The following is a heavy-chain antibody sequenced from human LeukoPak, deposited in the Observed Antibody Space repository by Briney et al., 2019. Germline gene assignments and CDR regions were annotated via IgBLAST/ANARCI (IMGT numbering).Heavy chain of an antibody. V-gene: IGHV3-23*01. D-gene: IGHD6-13*01. J-gene: IGHJ1*01. Sequence: GGSLRLSCAASGFTFSSYAMSWVRQAPGKGLEWVSAISGSGGSTYYADSVKGRFTISRDNSKNTLYLQMNSLRAEDTAVYYCAIDSSSWYWGFQHWSQGTLVTVSS. CDR2: ISGSGGST. CDR3: AIDSSSWYWGFQH. CDR1: GFTFSSYA.